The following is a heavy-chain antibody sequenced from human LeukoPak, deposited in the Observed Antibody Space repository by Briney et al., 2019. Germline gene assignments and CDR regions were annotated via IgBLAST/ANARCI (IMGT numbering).Heavy chain of an antibody. D-gene: IGHD2-15*01. CDR3: ARTAGGSSYDRMDV. V-gene: IGHV3-23*01. J-gene: IGHJ6*02. CDR1: GFTFSSSP. CDR2: ISGSSDNT. Sequence: GGSLRLSCAAPGFTFSSSPMNWVRQAPGQGLEWVSHISGSSDNTHYADSVKGRFTISRDNSQNTLYLQMHSLRAEDAALYYCARTAGGSSYDRMDVWGQGTTVTVSS.